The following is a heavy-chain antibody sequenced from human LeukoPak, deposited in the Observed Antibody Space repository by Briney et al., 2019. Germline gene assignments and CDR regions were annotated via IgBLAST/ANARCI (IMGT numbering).Heavy chain of an antibody. CDR3: AREGIELALAAHAPGWFFDP. D-gene: IGHD6-6*01. V-gene: IGHV1-46*01. CDR2: INPSGGST. Sequence: GASVTVSFKASGYTFTSYYMHWVRQAPGQGLEWMGIINPSGGSTSYAQKFQGRVTITRDMSTSTVYMELSSLRSEDTAVYYCAREGIELALAAHAPGWFFDPWGQGTLVTVSS. J-gene: IGHJ5*02. CDR1: GYTFTSYY.